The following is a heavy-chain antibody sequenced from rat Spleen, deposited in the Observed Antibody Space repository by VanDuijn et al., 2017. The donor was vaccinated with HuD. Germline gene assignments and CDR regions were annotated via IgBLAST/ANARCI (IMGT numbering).Heavy chain of an antibody. CDR1: GYSITSNY. CDR2: ISYSGST. D-gene: IGHD1-11*01. Sequence: EVQLQESGPGLVKPSQSLSLTCSVTGYSITSNYWGWIRKFPGNKMEWIGHISYSGSTSYNPSLKSRISITRDTSKNQFFLQLNSVTTEDTATYYCARGEGIGGGYFDYWGQGVMVTVSS. CDR3: ARGEGIGGGYFDY. J-gene: IGHJ2*01. V-gene: IGHV3-1*01.